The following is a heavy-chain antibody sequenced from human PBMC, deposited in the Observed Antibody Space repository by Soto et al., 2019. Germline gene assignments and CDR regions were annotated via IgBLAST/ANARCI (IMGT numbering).Heavy chain of an antibody. CDR2: LNGGTGQT. CDR1: GYTFSTYA. D-gene: IGHD1-1*01. V-gene: IGHV1-3*01. CDR3: ARGKGMEENYFYYGLDI. J-gene: IGHJ6*02. Sequence: ASMKVSCKASGYTFSTYAMHWVRQAPGQSLEWMGWLNGGTGQTRYSQKFQDRVIITRDTSASTGYMELSSLTSEDTAVYYCARGKGMEENYFYYGLDIWGQGTTVTVS.